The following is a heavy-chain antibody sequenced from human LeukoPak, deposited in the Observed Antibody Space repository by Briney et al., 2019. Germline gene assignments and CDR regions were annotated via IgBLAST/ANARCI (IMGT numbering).Heavy chain of an antibody. D-gene: IGHD5-18*01. CDR2: VFYSGRT. J-gene: IGHJ4*02. CDR3: ARGQKYRNGYTVTELGSGYFAY. CDR1: GGFIRDSGYY. Sequence: SETLSLTCTVSGGFIRDSGYYWGWIRQPPGKGLEWIGTVFYSGRTYYNSSLQSRVTISIDTSKNQFSLTLSSVTTADAAVYYCARGQKYRNGYTVTELGSGYFAYWGQGTLVTVSS. V-gene: IGHV4-39*07.